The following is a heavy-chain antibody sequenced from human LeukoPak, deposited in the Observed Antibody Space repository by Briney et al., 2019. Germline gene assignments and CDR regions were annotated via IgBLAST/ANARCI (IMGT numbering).Heavy chain of an antibody. CDR2: ITYDGSNK. Sequence: PGGSLRLSCAASGFTFSSNAMHWVRQAPGKGLEWVAVITYDGSNKYYADSVKGRFTISRDNSKNTLYLQMSSLRAEDTAVYYCAKAPDRGYSEYYFDYWGQGTLVTVSS. CDR3: AKAPDRGYSEYYFDY. D-gene: IGHD5-12*01. V-gene: IGHV3-30-3*01. CDR1: GFTFSSNA. J-gene: IGHJ4*02.